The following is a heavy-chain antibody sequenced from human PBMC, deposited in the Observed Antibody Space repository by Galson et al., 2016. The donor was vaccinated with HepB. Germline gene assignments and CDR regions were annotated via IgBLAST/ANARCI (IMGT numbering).Heavy chain of an antibody. CDR1: GFTFSGFW. D-gene: IGHD1-1*01. Sequence: SLRLSCAASGFTFSGFWMNWVRQAPGKGLEWVAIIKEDGSDKHYVDSVKGRFTISRDNSKNTLYLQMKSLRAEDTAIYYCARERTKLEFDPWGQGTLVTVSS. CDR2: IKEDGSDK. CDR3: ARERTKLEFDP. J-gene: IGHJ5*02. V-gene: IGHV3-7*05.